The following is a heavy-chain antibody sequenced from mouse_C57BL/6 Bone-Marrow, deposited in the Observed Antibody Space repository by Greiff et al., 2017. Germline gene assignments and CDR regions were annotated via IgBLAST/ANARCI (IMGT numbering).Heavy chain of an antibody. CDR2: IYPRSGNT. CDR3: ARRNYGSSYVHWYFDV. Sequence: QVQLQQSGAELARPGASVKLSCKASGYTFTSYGISWVKQRTGQGLEWIGEIYPRSGNTYYNEKFKGKATLPADKSSSTAYMELRSLTSEDSAVYCCARRNYGSSYVHWYFDVWGTGTTVTVSS. D-gene: IGHD1-1*01. CDR1: GYTFTSYG. V-gene: IGHV1-81*01. J-gene: IGHJ1*03.